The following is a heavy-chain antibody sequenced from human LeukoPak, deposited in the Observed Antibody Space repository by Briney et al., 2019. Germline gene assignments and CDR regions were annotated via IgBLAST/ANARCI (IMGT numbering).Heavy chain of an antibody. Sequence: SGPTLVKPTQTLTLTSTFSGFSLSTRGMYVGWIRQPPGMALEWLALIYWNDDKRYSPSLKSRLTITKDTSKNQVVLTMTNMDPVDTATYYCAHRNSNYRAFDIWGQGTMVTVSS. J-gene: IGHJ3*02. CDR1: GFSLSTRGMY. V-gene: IGHV2-5*01. CDR2: IYWNDDK. CDR3: AHRNSNYRAFDI. D-gene: IGHD4-11*01.